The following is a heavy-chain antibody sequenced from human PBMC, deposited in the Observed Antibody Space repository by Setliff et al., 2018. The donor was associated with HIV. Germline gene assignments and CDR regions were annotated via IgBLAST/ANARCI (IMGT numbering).Heavy chain of an antibody. CDR3: ATITFYYDSSGSQNKKSYFFDY. CDR1: GYTLAEIS. Sequence: ASVKVSCKVSGYTLAEISMHWVRQAPGKGLEWMGGFDPEDGEKVYAQRFQGTVTMTGDTSTDTAYMELTSLTSEDTAVYYCATITFYYDSSGSQNKKSYFFDYWGQGTLVTVSS. D-gene: IGHD3-22*01. V-gene: IGHV1-24*01. CDR2: FDPEDGEK. J-gene: IGHJ4*02.